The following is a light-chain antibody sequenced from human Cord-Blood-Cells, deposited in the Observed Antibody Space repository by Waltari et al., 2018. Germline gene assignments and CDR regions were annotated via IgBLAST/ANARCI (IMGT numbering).Light chain of an antibody. CDR2: AAS. J-gene: IGKJ2*01. CDR1: QSISSY. V-gene: IGKV1-39*01. Sequence: DIQMTQSPSSLSASVGDRVTITCRASQSISSYLNWYQQKPGKAPKLLIYAASSLQSGVPSRFSGSRSGTDFTRTISSLQPEDFATYYCQQSYSTPTFGQGTKLEIK. CDR3: QQSYSTPT.